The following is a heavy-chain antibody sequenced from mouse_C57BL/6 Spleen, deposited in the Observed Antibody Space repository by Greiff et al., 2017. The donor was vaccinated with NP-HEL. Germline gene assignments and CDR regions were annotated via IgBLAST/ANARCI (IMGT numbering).Heavy chain of an antibody. CDR1: GYTFTDYE. J-gene: IGHJ3*01. CDR2: IDPETGGT. CDR3: TRENLGGYFPFAY. D-gene: IGHD2-3*01. Sequence: QVQLKQSGAELVRPGASVTLSCKASGYTFTDYEMHWVKQTPVHGLEWIGAIDPETGGTAYNQKFKGKAILTADKSSSTAYMELRSLTSEDSAVYYCTRENLGGYFPFAYWGQGTLVTVSA. V-gene: IGHV1-15*01.